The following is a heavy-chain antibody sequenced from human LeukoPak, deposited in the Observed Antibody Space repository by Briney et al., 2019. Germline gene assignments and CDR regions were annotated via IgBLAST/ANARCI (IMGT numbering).Heavy chain of an antibody. D-gene: IGHD2/OR15-2a*01. CDR3: AKDRVSPGFNWFDL. CDR1: GVIISSYA. V-gene: IGHV3-23*01. CDR2: INGRGDNT. J-gene: IGHJ5*02. Sequence: GGSLRLSCAASGVIISSYAMSWVRQAPGKGLEWVSAINGRGDNTYYADFVKGRFTISRDNTKSTVYLQMDSLRTEDTAVYYCAKDRVSPGFNWFDLWGQGTLVTVSS.